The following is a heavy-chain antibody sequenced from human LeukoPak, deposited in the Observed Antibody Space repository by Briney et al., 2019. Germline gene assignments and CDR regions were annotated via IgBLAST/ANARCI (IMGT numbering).Heavy chain of an antibody. Sequence: GGSLRLSCAASGFTFSSYAMSWVRQAPGQGLEWVSAISGSGGSTYYADSVKGRFTISRDNAKNSLYLQMNSLRAEDTAVYYCATGGYSGYVFYWGQGTLVTVSS. D-gene: IGHD5-12*01. CDR1: GFTFSSYA. J-gene: IGHJ4*02. CDR2: ISGSGGST. CDR3: ATGGYSGYVFY. V-gene: IGHV3-23*01.